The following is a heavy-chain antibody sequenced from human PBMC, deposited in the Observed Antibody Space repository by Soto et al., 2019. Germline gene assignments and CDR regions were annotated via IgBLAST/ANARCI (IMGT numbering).Heavy chain of an antibody. D-gene: IGHD5-12*01. CDR1: GDSITSNSYF. J-gene: IGHJ3*01. CDR2: IYYSGTT. Sequence: SETLSLTCTVSGDSITSNSYFWAWIRQPPEKGQEWIGSIYYSGTTYYKPSLKSRVTISVDRSKNQFSLKLNSVTPEDTAVYYCARVPNPFRLKIGYEDAFDFWGQGTMVTVSS. CDR3: ARVPNPFRLKIGYEDAFDF. V-gene: IGHV4-39*01.